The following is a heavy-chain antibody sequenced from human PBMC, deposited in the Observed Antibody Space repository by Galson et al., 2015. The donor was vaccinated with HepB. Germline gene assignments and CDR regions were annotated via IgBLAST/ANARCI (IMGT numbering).Heavy chain of an antibody. V-gene: IGHV3-30-3*01. D-gene: IGHD3-22*01. CDR1: GFTFSSYA. CDR2: ISYDGSNK. Sequence: SLRLSCAASGFTFSSYAMHWVRQAPGKGLEWVAVISYDGSNKNYADSVKGRFTISRDNSKNTLYLQMNSLRAEDTAVYYCARGPNYYDSSGYPDYWGQGTLVTVSS. J-gene: IGHJ4*02. CDR3: ARGPNYYDSSGYPDY.